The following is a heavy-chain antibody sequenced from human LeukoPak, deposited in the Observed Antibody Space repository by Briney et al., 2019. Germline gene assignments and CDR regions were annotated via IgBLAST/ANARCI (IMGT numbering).Heavy chain of an antibody. D-gene: IGHD2-15*01. V-gene: IGHV3-23*01. J-gene: IGHJ6*02. CDR3: AKENRLWDSGPYSSYNYFGVDV. Sequence: QPGGSLRLSCAASGFTFSNYAMNWVRQAPGKGLEWVSSIRGSAGSTYYADSVKGRFTISRDFSKNTLFLQMNSLKVEDTAVYYCAKENRLWDSGPYSSYNYFGVDVWGQGTTVTVSS. CDR2: IRGSAGST. CDR1: GFTFSNYA.